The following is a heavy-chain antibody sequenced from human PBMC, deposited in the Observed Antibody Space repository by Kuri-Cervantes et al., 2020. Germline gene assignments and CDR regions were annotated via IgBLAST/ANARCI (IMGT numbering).Heavy chain of an antibody. CDR2: IYYSGST. D-gene: IGHD3-9*01. J-gene: IGHJ4*02. V-gene: IGHV4-30-4*08. CDR3: ARGIPLLRYFDWLSYFDY. CDR1: DQSISTNYN. Sequence: SETLSLTCIVSDQSISTNYNWGWIRQPPGKGLEWIGYIYYSGSTYYNPSLKSRVTISVDTSKNQFSLKLSSVTAADTAVYYCARGIPLLRYFDWLSYFDYWGQGTLVTVSS.